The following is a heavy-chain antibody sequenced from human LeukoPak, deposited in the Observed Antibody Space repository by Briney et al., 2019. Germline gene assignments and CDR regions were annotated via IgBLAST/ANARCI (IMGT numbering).Heavy chain of an antibody. J-gene: IGHJ3*02. CDR2: ISYDGSNK. Sequence: PGGSLRLSCAASGFTFSSYAMHWVRQAPGKGLEWVAVISYDGSNKYYADSVKGRFTISRDNSKNTLYLQMNSLRAEDTAVYYCARDRRGKGFAFDIWGQGTMVTVSS. CDR3: ARDRRGKGFAFDI. D-gene: IGHD4-23*01. CDR1: GFTFSSYA. V-gene: IGHV3-30-3*01.